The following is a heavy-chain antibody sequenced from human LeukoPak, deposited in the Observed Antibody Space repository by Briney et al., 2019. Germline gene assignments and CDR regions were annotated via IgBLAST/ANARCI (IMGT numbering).Heavy chain of an antibody. CDR2: LYNTGST. J-gene: IGHJ4*02. CDR1: GGSISSYY. V-gene: IGHV4-59*08. Sequence: PSETLSLTCTVSGGSISSYYWSWIRQPPGKGLEWIGYLYNTGSTNYNPSLKSRITISVDTSKNQFSLKLSSVTAADTAVYYCARGITGITATGSEWGQGTLVTVSS. D-gene: IGHD6-13*01. CDR3: ARGITGITATGSE.